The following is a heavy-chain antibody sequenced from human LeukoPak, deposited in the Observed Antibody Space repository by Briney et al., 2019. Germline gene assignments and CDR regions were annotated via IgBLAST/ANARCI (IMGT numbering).Heavy chain of an antibody. V-gene: IGHV4-38-2*02. J-gene: IGHJ4*02. CDR3: ASLQDYYGSGSTTV. CDR2: IYHSGST. CDR1: GYSISSGYY. Sequence: PSETLSLTCTVSGYSISSGYYWGWFRPPPGKGLEWIGSIYHSGSTYYDPSLKSRVTISVDTSKNQFSLKLSSVTAADTAVYYCASLQDYYGSGSTTVWGQGTLVTVSS. D-gene: IGHD3-10*01.